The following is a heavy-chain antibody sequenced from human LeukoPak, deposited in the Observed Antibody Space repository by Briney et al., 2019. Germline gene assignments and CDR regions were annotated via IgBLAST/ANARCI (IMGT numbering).Heavy chain of an antibody. J-gene: IGHJ6*02. V-gene: IGHV3-30*18. CDR3: ANLLLGANYHGMDV. CDR1: GFSFSLYG. D-gene: IGHD3-16*01. CDR2: ISYDGNNA. Sequence: GGSLRLSCAASGFSFSLYGMHWVRQAPGKGLEWVALISYDGNNAYYGDSVEGRFTVSRDNSKNTLHLQMNSLRAEDTAVYYCANLLLGANYHGMDVWGQGTTVIVSS.